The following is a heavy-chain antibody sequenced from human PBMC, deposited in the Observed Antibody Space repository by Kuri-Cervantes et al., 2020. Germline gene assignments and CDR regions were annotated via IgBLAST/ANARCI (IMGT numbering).Heavy chain of an antibody. V-gene: IGHV1-2*02. CDR3: ARTTVVTSDFDH. D-gene: IGHD4-23*01. CDR2: INPDSGGT. J-gene: IGHJ4*02. CDR1: GYAFTGYY. Sequence: ASVKVSCKASGYAFTGYYMHWVRQAPGQGLEWMGWINPDSGGTNYAQKFQGRVTMTRDTSISTAYMEQSRLRSDDTAVYYCARTTVVTSDFDHWGQGTLVTVSS.